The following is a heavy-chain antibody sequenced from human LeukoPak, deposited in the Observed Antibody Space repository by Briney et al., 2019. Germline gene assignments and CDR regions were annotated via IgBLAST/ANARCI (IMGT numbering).Heavy chain of an antibody. CDR2: IGGDGGGI. D-gene: IGHD2-15*01. Sequence: GGSLRLSCAASGFTFGSYAMTWVRQAPGKGLEWVSVIGGDGGGIQYADSVKGRFTISRDNSKNTLDLQMNSLTDEDTAVYYCAKYVVVVVGIPQRAFDIWGQGTMVTVSP. V-gene: IGHV3-23*01. J-gene: IGHJ3*02. CDR3: AKYVVVVVGIPQRAFDI. CDR1: GFTFGSYA.